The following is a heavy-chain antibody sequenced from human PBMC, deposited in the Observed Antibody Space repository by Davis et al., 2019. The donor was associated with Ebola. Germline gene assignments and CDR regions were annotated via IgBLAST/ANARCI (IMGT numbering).Heavy chain of an antibody. CDR2: ISGSGGST. CDR3: VRDLRLYGTDV. CDR1: GFTFSISA. D-gene: IGHD3-16*01. V-gene: IGHV3-23*01. Sequence: GESLKISCAASGFTFSISAMNWVRQTPGKGLELVSGISGSGGSTYYADSVKGRFTISRDISTNTLYLQMNSLRVEDTDVYYCVRDLRLYGTDVWGQGTTVTVSS. J-gene: IGHJ6*02.